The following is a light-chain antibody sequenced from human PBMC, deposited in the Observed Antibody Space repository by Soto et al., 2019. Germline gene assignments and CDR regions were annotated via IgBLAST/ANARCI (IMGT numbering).Light chain of an antibody. CDR3: QQRSNWPPSDT. J-gene: IGKJ2*01. CDR1: QSVSSY. CDR2: DAS. V-gene: IGKV3-11*01. Sequence: EIVLTQSPATLSLSPGERATLSCMASQSVSSYLAWYQQKPGQAPRLLIYDASNRATGIPARFSGSGSGTDFPLTISSLEPEDFAVYYCQQRSNWPPSDTFGQGTKLEI.